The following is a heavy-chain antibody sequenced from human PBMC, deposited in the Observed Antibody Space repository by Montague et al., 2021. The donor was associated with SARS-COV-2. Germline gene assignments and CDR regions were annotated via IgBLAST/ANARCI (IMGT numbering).Heavy chain of an antibody. D-gene: IGHD3-10*01. CDR1: GASISNGGYT. J-gene: IGHJ4*02. CDR3: ARHYYGSGCFDY. Sequence: TLSLTCAVSGASISNGGYTWSWIRRPPGKGLEWIGYIYQSGTTRDNPSRKSRVTISVDTSKNQFSLKVTSVTAADTAVYYCARHYYGSGCFDYWGQGILVTVSS. V-gene: IGHV4-30-2*02. CDR2: IYQSGTT.